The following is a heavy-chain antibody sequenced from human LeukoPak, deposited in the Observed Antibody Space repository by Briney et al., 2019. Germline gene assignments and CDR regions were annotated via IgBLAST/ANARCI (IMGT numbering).Heavy chain of an antibody. V-gene: IGHV4-39*01. CDR2: IYSRGTT. CDR3: ARLGASSGYYDY. D-gene: IGHD3-22*01. J-gene: IGHJ4*02. CDR1: GGSISNSGYY. Sequence: PSETLSLTCTVSGGSISNSGYYWGWIRQPPGKGLERIGSIYSRGTTYYNPSLKSRVTISLDTSKNQFSLKLSSGTAADTAVYYCARLGASSGYYDYWGQGTLVTVSS.